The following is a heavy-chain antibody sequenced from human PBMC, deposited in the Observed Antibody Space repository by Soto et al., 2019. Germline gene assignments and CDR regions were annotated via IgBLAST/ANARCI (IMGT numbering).Heavy chain of an antibody. J-gene: IGHJ3*02. V-gene: IGHV3-21*01. CDR2: ITSGSDSI. D-gene: IGHD4-17*01. CDR1: GFTFNTYL. CDR3: ARRMTTVTTRWGAFDI. Sequence: EVRLVESGGGLVKPGGSLRLSCAASGFTFNTYLMNCVRQAPGKGLEWVSSITSGSDSIYYADSVKGRFTISRDNAKNSLYLQMDSLRAEDTAVYYCARRMTTVTTRWGAFDIWGQGTMVSVSS.